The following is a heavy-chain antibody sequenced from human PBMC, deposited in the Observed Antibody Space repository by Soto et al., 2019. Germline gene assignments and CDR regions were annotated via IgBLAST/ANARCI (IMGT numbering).Heavy chain of an antibody. J-gene: IGHJ3*02. V-gene: IGHV3-23*01. Sequence: EVQLLESGGGLVQPGGSLRLSCVASGFTFSSNAMSWVRQAPGMRLEWVSAISGSGGNTYYADSVKGRFTISRDNSKSTLFLQMNGLRAEDSAVYYCAKDRYHWDFDIWGQGTMVTVSS. D-gene: IGHD1-1*01. CDR3: AKDRYHWDFDI. CDR1: GFTFSSNA. CDR2: ISGSGGNT.